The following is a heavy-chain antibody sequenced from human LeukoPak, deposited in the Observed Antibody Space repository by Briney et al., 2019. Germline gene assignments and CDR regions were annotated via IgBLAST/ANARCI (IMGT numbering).Heavy chain of an antibody. D-gene: IGHD3-3*01. CDR2: IYYSGST. J-gene: IGHJ5*02. CDR1: GGSISSYY. V-gene: IGHV4-39*07. CDR3: ARGGYDFWSGYNWFDP. Sequence: PSETLSLTCTVSGGSISSYYWGWIRQPPGKGLEWIGSIYYSGSTYYNPSLKSRVTISVDTSKNQFSLKLSSVTAADTAVYYCARGGYDFWSGYNWFDPWGQGTLVTVSS.